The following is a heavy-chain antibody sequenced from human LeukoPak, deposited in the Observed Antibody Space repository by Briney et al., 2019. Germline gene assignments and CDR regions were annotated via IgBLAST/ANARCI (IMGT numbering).Heavy chain of an antibody. CDR2: TWYDGSNK. Sequence: GGSLRLSCAASGFIFSSYGMHWVRRAPGKGLEWGAVTWYDGSNKNYADAVKGRFTISRDNSKNTLYLQMNSLRAEDTAVYFCARDHGDYSGKDYWGQGTLVTVSS. V-gene: IGHV3-33*01. CDR1: GFIFSSYG. CDR3: ARDHGDYSGKDY. D-gene: IGHD4-17*01. J-gene: IGHJ4*02.